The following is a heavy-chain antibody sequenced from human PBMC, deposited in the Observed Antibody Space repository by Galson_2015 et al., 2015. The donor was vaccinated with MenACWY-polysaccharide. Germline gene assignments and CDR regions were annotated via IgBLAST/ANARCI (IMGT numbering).Heavy chain of an antibody. Sequence: SLRLSCAASGFTFSSYSMNWVRQAPGKGLEWVSSISSSSSYIYYADSVKGRFTISRDNAKNSLYLQMNSLRAEDTAVYYCAREGEVVVVADAANYYYYGMDVWGQGTTVTVPS. V-gene: IGHV3-21*01. J-gene: IGHJ6*02. D-gene: IGHD2-15*01. CDR2: ISSSSSYI. CDR3: AREGEVVVVADAANYYYYGMDV. CDR1: GFTFSSYS.